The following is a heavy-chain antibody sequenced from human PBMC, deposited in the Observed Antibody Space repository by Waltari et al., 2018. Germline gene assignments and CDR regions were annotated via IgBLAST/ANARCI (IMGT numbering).Heavy chain of an antibody. D-gene: IGHD3-22*01. J-gene: IGHJ4*02. V-gene: IGHV1-69*10. CDR3: ASEDDSSGYYDY. CDR2: IIPSLGIA. CDR1: GGTFSSYA. Sequence: QVQLVQSGAEVKKPGSSVKVSCKASGGTFSSYAISWVRQAPGQGLEWMGGIIPSLGIANDAQKFQGRVTITADKSTSTAYMELSSLRSEDTAVYYCASEDDSSGYYDYWGQGTLVTVSS.